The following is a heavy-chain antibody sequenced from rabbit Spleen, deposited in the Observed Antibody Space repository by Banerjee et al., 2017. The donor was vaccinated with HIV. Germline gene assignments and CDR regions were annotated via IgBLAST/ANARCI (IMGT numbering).Heavy chain of an antibody. J-gene: IGHJ6*01. CDR1: GVSFSGNSY. CDR3: ARDLTGVIGWNFGW. V-gene: IGHV1S40*01. CDR2: IYTGSSGFT. D-gene: IGHD4-1*01. Sequence: QSLEESGGDLVKHGASLTIPCIASGVSFSGNSYMCWVRRAPGKGLEWIACIYTGSSGFTYFATWAKGRFTFSKTSSTTVTLQMTSLTAADTATYFCARDLTGVIGWNFGWWGPGTLVTVS.